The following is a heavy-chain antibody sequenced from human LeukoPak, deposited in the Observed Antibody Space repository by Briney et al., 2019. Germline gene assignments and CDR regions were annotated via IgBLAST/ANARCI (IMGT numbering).Heavy chain of an antibody. D-gene: IGHD3-22*01. CDR3: AKSHYYDSSGYYLPFDY. CDR2: ISGSGDKT. J-gene: IGHJ4*02. Sequence: GGSLRLACVASGFSFSSYGMSWVRQAPGKGLEWVSAISGSGDKTHYADSVKGRLTISRDNSKNTLYLQMNSLRAEDTAVYYCAKSHYYDSSGYYLPFDYWGQGTLVTVSS. V-gene: IGHV3-23*01. CDR1: GFSFSSYG.